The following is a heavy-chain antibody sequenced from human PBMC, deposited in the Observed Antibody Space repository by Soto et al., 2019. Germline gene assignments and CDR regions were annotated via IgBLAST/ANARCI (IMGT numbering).Heavy chain of an antibody. Sequence: GGSLRLSCAASGFRFSLFWMSWVRQTPGKGLEWVANINEDGSEKFFADSVKGRFTISRDNAKNSLSLQMNSLTADDTAVYYCARTGWPQSSYYFDYWGQGTLVTVSS. D-gene: IGHD3-16*01. CDR2: INEDGSEK. J-gene: IGHJ4*02. CDR3: ARTGWPQSSYYFDY. CDR1: GFRFSLFW. V-gene: IGHV3-7*03.